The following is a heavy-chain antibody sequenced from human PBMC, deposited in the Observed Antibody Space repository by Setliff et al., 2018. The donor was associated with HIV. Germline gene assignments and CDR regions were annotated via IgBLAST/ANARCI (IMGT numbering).Heavy chain of an antibody. V-gene: IGHV4-4*02. CDR2: VYHSGST. J-gene: IGHJ4*03. CDR1: GGSISSSYW. Sequence: SETLSLTCAVSGGSISSSYWWSWVRQPPGKGLEWIGEVYHSGSTNYNPSLESRVTISVDKSKNQFSLKLSSVTAADTAVYYCARSLSGSGSYLDYWGQGTLVTVSS. CDR3: ARSLSGSGSYLDY. D-gene: IGHD3-10*01.